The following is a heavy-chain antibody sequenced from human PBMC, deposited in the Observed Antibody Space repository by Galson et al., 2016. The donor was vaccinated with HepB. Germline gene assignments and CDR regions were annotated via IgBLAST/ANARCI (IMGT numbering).Heavy chain of an antibody. CDR1: GFTVRGNY. CDR2: IYTAGNT. CDR3: ARDGTAAAVPTFDY. D-gene: IGHD6-25*01. J-gene: IGHJ4*02. V-gene: IGHV3-53*01. Sequence: SCAVSGFTVRGNYMGWVRQTPGKGLEWVSVIYTAGNTYYADSVKGRLTISRDNTKNTLYLQMNSLRAEDTAVYYCARDGTAAAVPTFDYWGRGTLVTVSS.